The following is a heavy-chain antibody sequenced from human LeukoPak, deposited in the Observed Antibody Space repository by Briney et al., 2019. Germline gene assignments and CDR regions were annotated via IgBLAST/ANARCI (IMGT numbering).Heavy chain of an antibody. CDR3: ARDSMIVGWYFQH. V-gene: IGHV3-21*01. CDR2: ISSSSSYI. J-gene: IGHJ1*01. CDR1: GFSFSSYS. Sequence: GGSLRLSCAASGFSFSSYSMNWVRQAPGKGLEWVSSISSSSSYIYYADSVKGRFTISRDNSKNTLNLQMNSLRAEDTAVYYCARDSMIVGWYFQHWGQGTLLTVSS. D-gene: IGHD3-22*01.